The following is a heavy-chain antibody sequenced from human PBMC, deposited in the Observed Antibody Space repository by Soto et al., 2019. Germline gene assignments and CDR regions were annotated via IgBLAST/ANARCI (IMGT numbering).Heavy chain of an antibody. CDR3: ARDSHVGSGWQLTADY. CDR2: ITSKSTTI. D-gene: IGHD6-19*01. V-gene: IGHV3-48*02. CDR1: GFTFTSYS. J-gene: IGHJ4*02. Sequence: PVGSLRLSCAASGFTFTSYSMNWVRQAPGQGLEWVSYITSKSTTIKYADSVKGRFTVSRDNAKNSLYLQLNSLRDEDTAVYYCARDSHVGSGWQLTADYWGQGTLVTVSS.